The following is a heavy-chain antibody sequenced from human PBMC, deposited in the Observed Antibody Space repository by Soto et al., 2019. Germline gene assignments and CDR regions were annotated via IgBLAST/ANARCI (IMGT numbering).Heavy chain of an antibody. CDR2: IWYDGSNK. CDR1: GFTFSSYG. V-gene: IGHV3-33*01. J-gene: IGHJ6*02. Sequence: GGSLRLSCAASGFTFSSYGMHWVRQAPGKGLEWVAVIWYDGSNKYYADSVKGRFTISRDNSKNTLYLQMNSLRAEDTAVYYCATLGYCSGGSCRRGYGMDVWGQGTTVTVSS. D-gene: IGHD2-15*01. CDR3: ATLGYCSGGSCRRGYGMDV.